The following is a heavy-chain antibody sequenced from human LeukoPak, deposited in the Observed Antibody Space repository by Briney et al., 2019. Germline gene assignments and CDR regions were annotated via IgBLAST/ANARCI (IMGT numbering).Heavy chain of an antibody. CDR3: EASVVTAIGAFDI. CDR2: ISYDGSNK. D-gene: IGHD2-21*02. V-gene: IGHV3-30-3*01. CDR1: GFTFSSYA. Sequence: GGSLRLSCAASGFTFSSYAMHWVRQAPGKGLEWVAVISYDGSNKYYAGSVKGRFTISRDNSKNTLYLQMNSLRAEDTAVYYCEASVVTAIGAFDIWGQGTMVTVSS. J-gene: IGHJ3*02.